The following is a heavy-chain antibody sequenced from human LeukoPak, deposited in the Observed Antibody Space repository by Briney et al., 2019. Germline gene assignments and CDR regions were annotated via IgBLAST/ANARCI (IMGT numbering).Heavy chain of an antibody. Sequence: GGSLRLSCAASGFTFSSYSMNWVRQAPGKGLEWVSSISSSSSYIYYADSVKGRFTISRDNAKNSLYLQMNSLRAEDTAVYYCARANCSGGSCHCDYWGQGTLVTVSS. J-gene: IGHJ4*02. CDR1: GFTFSSYS. CDR2: ISSSSSYI. V-gene: IGHV3-21*01. D-gene: IGHD2-15*01. CDR3: ARANCSGGSCHCDY.